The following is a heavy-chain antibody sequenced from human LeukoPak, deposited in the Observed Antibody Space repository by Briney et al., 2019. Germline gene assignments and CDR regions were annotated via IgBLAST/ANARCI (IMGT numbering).Heavy chain of an antibody. J-gene: IGHJ4*02. D-gene: IGHD6-6*01. CDR2: ISYDGSNK. V-gene: IGHV3-30-3*01. CDR1: GFTFSSYA. Sequence: GGSLRLSSAASGFTFSSYAMHWVRQAPGKGLEWVAVISYDGSNKYYADSVKGRFTISRDNSKNTLYLQMNSLRAEDTAVYYCARSSSSLDYWGQGTLVTVSS. CDR3: ARSSSSLDY.